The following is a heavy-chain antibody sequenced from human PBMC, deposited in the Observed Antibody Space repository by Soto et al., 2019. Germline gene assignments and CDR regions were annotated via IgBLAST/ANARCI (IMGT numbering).Heavy chain of an antibody. D-gene: IGHD6-13*01. CDR2: IYYSGST. CDR3: ARGNSSWLYYGMDV. V-gene: IGHV4-31*03. CDR1: VGSISSGGYY. Sequence: QVQLQESGPGLVKPSQTLSLTCTVSVGSISSGGYYWSWIRQHPGKGLEWIGYIYYSGSTYYNPSLKSRVTISVDTSKNQFSLKLSSVTAADTAVYYCARGNSSWLYYGMDVWGQGTTVTVSS. J-gene: IGHJ6*02.